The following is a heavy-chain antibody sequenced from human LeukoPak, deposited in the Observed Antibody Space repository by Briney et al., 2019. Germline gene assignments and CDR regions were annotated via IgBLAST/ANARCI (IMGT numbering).Heavy chain of an antibody. Sequence: GGSLRLSRAASGFAVSSNYMSWVRQAPGKGLEWVSVLYSGGRTYYADSVKGRFTISRDNSKNTLYLQVNTLRAEDTAVYYCARDRWELLSGRGYYFDYWGQGTLVTVSS. CDR2: LYSGGRT. CDR3: ARDRWELLSGRGYYFDY. CDR1: GFAVSSNY. J-gene: IGHJ4*02. V-gene: IGHV3-53*01. D-gene: IGHD1-26*01.